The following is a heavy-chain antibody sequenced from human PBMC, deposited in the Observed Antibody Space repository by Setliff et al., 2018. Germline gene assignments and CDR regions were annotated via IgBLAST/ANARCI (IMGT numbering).Heavy chain of an antibody. J-gene: IGHJ3*01. V-gene: IGHV4-30-4*08. CDR3: AREVGTSTSSDAFDV. CDR2: IYHSGSA. Sequence: LSLTCTVSGDSLSSGDYFWSWIRQPPGKGLEWIAYIYHSGSAYYNPSLKSRVTMSVDTSKNQLSLHLTSVTAADTAVYYCAREVGTSTSSDAFDVWGQGMMVTVSS. D-gene: IGHD1-26*01. CDR1: GDSLSSGDYF.